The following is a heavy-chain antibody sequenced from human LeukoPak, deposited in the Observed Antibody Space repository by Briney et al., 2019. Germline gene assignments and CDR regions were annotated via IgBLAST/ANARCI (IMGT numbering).Heavy chain of an antibody. CDR1: GVTFSRYW. V-gene: IGHV3-74*01. CDR2: IKHDGSRT. Sequence: GGSLRLSCAASGVTFSRYWMHWVRQAPGKGLVWVSRIKHDGSRTTYADAVKGRFTISRDNAKNTLYLQMNSLSADDTAVYYCVREPYCSGGSCYTSGFDCWGQGTLVTVSS. CDR3: VREPYCSGGSCYTSGFDC. D-gene: IGHD2-15*01. J-gene: IGHJ4*02.